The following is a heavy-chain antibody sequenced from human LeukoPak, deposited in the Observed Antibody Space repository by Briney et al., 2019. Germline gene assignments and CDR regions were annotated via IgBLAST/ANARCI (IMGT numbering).Heavy chain of an antibody. D-gene: IGHD3-3*01. CDR2: IIPIFGTA. CDR1: GGTYSSYA. Sequence: SVKVSCKASGGTYSSYAISWVRQAPGQGGEWMGGIIPIFGTANYAQKFQGRVTITADESTGTAYMELSRLRSEDTAVYYCASLYDFWSGNMGGFDYWGQGTLVTVSS. V-gene: IGHV1-69*13. J-gene: IGHJ4*02. CDR3: ASLYDFWSGNMGGFDY.